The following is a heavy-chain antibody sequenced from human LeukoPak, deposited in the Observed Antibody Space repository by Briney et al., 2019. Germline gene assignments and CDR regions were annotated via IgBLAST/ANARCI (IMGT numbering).Heavy chain of an antibody. CDR2: IYYSGST. Sequence: SETLSLTCTVSGGSISGYFWSWIRQPPEKGLEWIAYIYYSGSTDYSPSLKSRVTISVDTSKNQFSLKLSSVTAADTAVYYCARGATVAGTGWFDPWGQGTLVTVSS. CDR3: ARGATVAGTGWFDP. V-gene: IGHV4-59*12. CDR1: GGSISGYF. J-gene: IGHJ5*02. D-gene: IGHD6-19*01.